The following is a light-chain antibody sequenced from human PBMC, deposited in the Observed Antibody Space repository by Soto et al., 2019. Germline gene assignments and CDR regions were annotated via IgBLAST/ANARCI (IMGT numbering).Light chain of an antibody. V-gene: IGKV3-11*01. CDR2: DAS. J-gene: IGKJ2*01. CDR3: QQRSNWPPYT. CDR1: QRVSSY. Sequence: EIVLTQSPATLSLSPGERATLSCRASQRVSSYLAWYQQKPGQAPRLLIYDASNMATGIPARFSGSGSGTDFTLTISSLEPEDFAVYFCQQRSNWPPYTFVQGTKLEIK.